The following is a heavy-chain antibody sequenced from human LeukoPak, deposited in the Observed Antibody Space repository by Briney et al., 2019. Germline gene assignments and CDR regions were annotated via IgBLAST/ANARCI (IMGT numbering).Heavy chain of an antibody. CDR2: ISYDGSNK. Sequence: GGSLRLSCAASGFTFSSYAMLWVRQAPGKGLEWVAVISYDGSNKYYADSVKGRFTISRDNSKNTLYLQMNSLRAEDTAVYYCARDDRLGSSGNYGMDVWGQGTTVTVSS. D-gene: IGHD3-22*01. J-gene: IGHJ6*02. CDR1: GFTFSSYA. CDR3: ARDDRLGSSGNYGMDV. V-gene: IGHV3-30-3*01.